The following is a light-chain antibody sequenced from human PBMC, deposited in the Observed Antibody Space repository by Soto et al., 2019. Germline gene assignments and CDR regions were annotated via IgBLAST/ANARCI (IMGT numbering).Light chain of an antibody. CDR3: QQYTNWPST. CDR1: QSVSSSY. J-gene: IGKJ1*01. Sequence: EIVLTQSPGTLSLSPGERATLSCRASQSVSSSYLAWYQQIPGQAPRLLIYGASSRATGIPDRFSGSGSGTEFTLSSSALQSEDFAVYHCQQYTNWPSTFGQGTKVDIK. V-gene: IGKV3-20*01. CDR2: GAS.